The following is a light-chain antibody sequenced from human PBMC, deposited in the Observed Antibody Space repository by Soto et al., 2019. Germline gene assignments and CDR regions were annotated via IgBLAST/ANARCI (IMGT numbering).Light chain of an antibody. Sequence: VVLTQSPGTLSLSPGERATFSCRASQSVSSSYVAWYQQKRGQAPRLLMYGASSRATGIPDRFSGSGSGTDFTLTISRLEPEDFVLYYCQHFRAFGQGTRLEI. CDR2: GAS. V-gene: IGKV3-20*01. CDR3: QHFRA. CDR1: QSVSSSY. J-gene: IGKJ5*01.